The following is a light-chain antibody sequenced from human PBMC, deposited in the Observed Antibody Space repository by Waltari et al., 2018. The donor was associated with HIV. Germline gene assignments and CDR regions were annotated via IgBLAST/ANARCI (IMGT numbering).Light chain of an antibody. Sequence: QSALTHPASVSGSPGQSITISCTGTSSVFGGYNLVPWYQQHPGKAPKLMIYEGSKRPSGVSNRFSGSKSGNTASLTISGLQAEDEADYYCWSYAGSSTSVFGGGTKLTVL. V-gene: IGLV2-23*01. CDR3: WSYAGSSTSV. CDR1: SSVFGGYNL. CDR2: EGS. J-gene: IGLJ2*01.